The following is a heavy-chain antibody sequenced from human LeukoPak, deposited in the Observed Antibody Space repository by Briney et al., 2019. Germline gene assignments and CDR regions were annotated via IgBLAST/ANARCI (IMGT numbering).Heavy chain of an antibody. D-gene: IGHD6-19*01. CDR1: GFIFNSAW. CDR2: IKSRISGGTT. V-gene: IGHV3-15*01. CDR3: AFNSGYSSAWSPDY. Sequence: GGSLRLSCPASGFIFNSAWMSWVRQAPGKGLEWVGRIKSRISGGTTDYAAPVEGRFTISKDNSKTTLYLQMNSLRAEDTAVYYCAFNSGYSSAWSPDYWGQGTLVTVSS. J-gene: IGHJ4*02.